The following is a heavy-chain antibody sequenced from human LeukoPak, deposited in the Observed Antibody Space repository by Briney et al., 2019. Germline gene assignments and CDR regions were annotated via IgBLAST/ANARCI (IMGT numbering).Heavy chain of an antibody. Sequence: GGSLRLSCAASGFTFSGYAMSWVRQAPGKGLEWVSSFSGSSSSTYYAGSVKGRFTISRDNSKNTLYLQMNSLRAEDTAVYYCAKGDSYCGGDCYPDWGQGTLVTVSS. CDR1: GFTFSGYA. CDR2: FSGSSSST. CDR3: AKGDSYCGGDCYPD. D-gene: IGHD2-21*02. J-gene: IGHJ4*02. V-gene: IGHV3-23*01.